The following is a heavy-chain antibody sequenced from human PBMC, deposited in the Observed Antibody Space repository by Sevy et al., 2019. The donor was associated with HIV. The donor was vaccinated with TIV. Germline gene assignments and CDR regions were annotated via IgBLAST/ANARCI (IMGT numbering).Heavy chain of an antibody. CDR3: AKGPYGGNDFEH. CDR2: TSYDGSYK. CDR1: GFVFSNHG. D-gene: IGHD4-17*01. J-gene: IGHJ4*02. V-gene: IGHV3-30*18. Sequence: GGSLRLSCAASGFVFSNHGMHWVRQAPGKGLEWVAVTSYDGSYKNYGDSVKGRVTISRDNSKNTLYLQMDSLRPEDTAVYYCAKGPYGGNDFEHGGQGTLVTVSS.